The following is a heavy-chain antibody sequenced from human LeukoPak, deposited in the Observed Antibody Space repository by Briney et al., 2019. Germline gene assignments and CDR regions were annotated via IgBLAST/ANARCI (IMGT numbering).Heavy chain of an antibody. CDR1: GCTFTSYA. V-gene: IGHV1-3*01. CDR2: INAGNGNT. Sequence: ASVKVSCKASGCTFTSYAMHWVRQAPGQRREWMGLINAGNGNTKYSQKFQGRVTITRDTSATTAYMELSSLRSEDTAVYYCAREGCSGGSCFFDYWGQGTLVTVSS. D-gene: IGHD2-15*01. CDR3: AREGCSGGSCFFDY. J-gene: IGHJ4*02.